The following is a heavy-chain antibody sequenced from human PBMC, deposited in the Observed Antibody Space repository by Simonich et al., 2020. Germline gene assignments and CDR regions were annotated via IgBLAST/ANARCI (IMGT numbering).Heavy chain of an antibody. CDR1: GYSISSGYY. CDR2: IYHSGGT. V-gene: IGHV4-38-2*02. CDR3: ARVGYSNYYYYGMDV. Sequence: QVQLQESGPGLVKPSETLSLTCSVSGYSISSGYYWVWIRQPPGKGLEWIVSIYHSGGTYYNPYLKSRVTISVDTAKNQFSLKLSSVTAADTAVYYCARVGYSNYYYYGMDVWGQGTTVTVSS. D-gene: IGHD6-13*01. J-gene: IGHJ6*02.